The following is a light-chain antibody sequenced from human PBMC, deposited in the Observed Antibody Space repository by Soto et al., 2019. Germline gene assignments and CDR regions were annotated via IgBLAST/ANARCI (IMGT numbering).Light chain of an antibody. CDR1: TSDVGAYNY. J-gene: IGLJ1*01. CDR2: EVS. V-gene: IGLV2-14*01. CDR3: SSKTSSSSPFV. Sequence: QSVLTQPASVSGSPGQSITISCTGSTSDVGAYNYVSWYKHHPGQAPQLMIYEVSNRPSGVSHRFSGSKSGNTASLTISGLQADDEGDYYCSSKTSSSSPFVFGTGTKVTVL.